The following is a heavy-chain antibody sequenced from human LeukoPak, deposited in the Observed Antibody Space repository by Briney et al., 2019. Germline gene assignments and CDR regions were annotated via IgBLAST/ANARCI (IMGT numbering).Heavy chain of an antibody. V-gene: IGHV4-59*01. CDR3: ARDSYSSGWYSAFDI. D-gene: IGHD6-19*01. CDR1: GGSISSYY. Sequence: SETLSLTCTVFGGSISSYYWSWIRQPPGKGLEWIGYIYYSGSTNYNPSLKSRVTISVDTSKNQFSLKLSSVTAADTAVYYCARDSYSSGWYSAFDIWGQGTMVTVSS. CDR2: IYYSGST. J-gene: IGHJ3*02.